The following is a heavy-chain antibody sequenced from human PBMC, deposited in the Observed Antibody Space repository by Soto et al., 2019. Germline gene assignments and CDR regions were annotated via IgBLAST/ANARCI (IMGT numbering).Heavy chain of an antibody. V-gene: IGHV4-59*01. CDR3: ARGGYCSGGSCYGVPYFDY. CDR2: IYYSGST. D-gene: IGHD2-15*01. J-gene: IGHJ4*02. Sequence: SETLSLTCTVSGGSISSYYWSWIRQPPGKGLEWIGYIYYSGSTNYNPSLKSRVTISVDTSKNQFSLKLSSVTAADTAAYYCARGGYCSGGSCYGVPYFDYWGQGTLVTVSS. CDR1: GGSISSYY.